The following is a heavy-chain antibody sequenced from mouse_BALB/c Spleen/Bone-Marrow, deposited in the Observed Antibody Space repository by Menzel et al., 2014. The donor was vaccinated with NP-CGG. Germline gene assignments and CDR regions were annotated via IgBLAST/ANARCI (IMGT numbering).Heavy chain of an antibody. CDR1: GFTFTDYD. J-gene: IGHJ2*01. V-gene: IGHV1-15*01. Sequence: QVQLQQPGAELVRPGASVKLSCKALGFTFTDYDMHWVKQTPVHGLEWIGTINPGSGGTAYNQKFKGKATLTADKSSSTASMELSSRTSEDSAVYYCTREKVGDFDYWGQGTTLTVSS. CDR2: INPGSGGT. CDR3: TREKVGDFDY.